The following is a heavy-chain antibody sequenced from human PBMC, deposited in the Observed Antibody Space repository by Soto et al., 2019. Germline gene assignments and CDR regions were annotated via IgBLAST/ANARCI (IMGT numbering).Heavy chain of an antibody. CDR2: IIPIFGTA. V-gene: IGHV1-69*13. D-gene: IGHD6-13*01. CDR1: GGTFSSYA. J-gene: IGHJ4*02. CDR3: ARVGGIAAAGTPFDY. Sequence: SVKVSCKASGGTFSSYAISWVRQAPGQGLEWMGGIIPIFGTANYAQKFQGRVTITADESTSTAYMELSSLRSEDTAVYYCARVGGIAAAGTPFDYWGQGTLVTVSS.